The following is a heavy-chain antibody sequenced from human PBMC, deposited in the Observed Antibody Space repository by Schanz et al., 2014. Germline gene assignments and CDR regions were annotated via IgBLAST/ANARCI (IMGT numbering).Heavy chain of an antibody. CDR3: AREQIMAAAGLVDY. D-gene: IGHD6-13*01. J-gene: IGHJ4*01. CDR2: ISASGGST. CDR1: GFDFNSYS. Sequence: EVRLVESGGGLVQPGGSLRLSCEASGFDFNSYSMNWVRQVPGKGLEWVSTISASGGSTYYADSVKGRFTISRDNSKNTLYLQMNSLRAEDTAVYYCAREQIMAAAGLVDYWGHGTLVTVSS. V-gene: IGHV3-23*04.